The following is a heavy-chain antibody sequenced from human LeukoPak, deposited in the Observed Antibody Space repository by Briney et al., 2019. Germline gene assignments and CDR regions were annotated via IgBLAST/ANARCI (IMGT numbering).Heavy chain of an antibody. J-gene: IGHJ4*02. CDR1: GGSISSTNW. Sequence: SETLSLTCAVSGGSISSTNWWSCVRQPPGKGLEWIGEIYHSGGTSYNPSLKSRVTISIDKSKNQFSLKLSSVTAADTAVYYCARRYDSSGFAHFDYWGQGTLVTVSS. D-gene: IGHD3-22*01. CDR2: IYHSGGT. V-gene: IGHV4-4*02. CDR3: ARRYDSSGFAHFDY.